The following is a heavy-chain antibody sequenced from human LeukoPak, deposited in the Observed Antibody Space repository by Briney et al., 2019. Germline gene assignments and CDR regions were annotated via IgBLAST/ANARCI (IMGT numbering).Heavy chain of an antibody. D-gene: IGHD1-26*01. V-gene: IGHV3-23*01. J-gene: IGHJ4*02. Sequence: GGSLRLSYAASGFTFSSYAMNWVRQAPGKGLEWVSAISTRGGTTYYADSVKGRFTISRDDSKNTLYLQMNSLRVEDTAVYYCAKDRWVGATISHYFDYWGQGTVVTVSS. CDR3: AKDRWVGATISHYFDY. CDR1: GFTFSSYA. CDR2: ISTRGGTT.